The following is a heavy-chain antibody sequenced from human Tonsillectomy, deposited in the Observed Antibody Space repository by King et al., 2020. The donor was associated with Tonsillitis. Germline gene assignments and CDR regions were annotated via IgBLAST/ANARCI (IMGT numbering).Heavy chain of an antibody. Sequence: EVQLVESGGGLVKPGGSLRLSCAASGFTFSSYSMNWVRQAPGKGLEWVSSISSSSSYIYYADSVKGRFTISRDNAKNSLYLQMNSLRAEDTAVYYCAGLLFTAFDIWGQGTMVTVSS. CDR1: GFTFSSYS. CDR2: ISSSSSYI. CDR3: AGLLFTAFDI. V-gene: IGHV3-21*01. D-gene: IGHD2-21*01. J-gene: IGHJ3*02.